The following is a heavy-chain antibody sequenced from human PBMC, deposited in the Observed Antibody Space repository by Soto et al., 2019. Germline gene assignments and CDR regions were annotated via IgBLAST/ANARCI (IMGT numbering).Heavy chain of an antibody. D-gene: IGHD5-12*01. CDR3: AFQLVATIKGPFWY. Sequence: QVQLVQSGAEVKKPGSSVKVSCKASGGTFSSYTISWVRQAPGQGLEWMGRIIPILGIANYAQKFQGRVTITADKSTSTAYMELSSLRSEDTAVYYCAFQLVATIKGPFWYWGQGTLVTVSS. V-gene: IGHV1-69*02. J-gene: IGHJ4*02. CDR2: IIPILGIA. CDR1: GGTFSSYT.